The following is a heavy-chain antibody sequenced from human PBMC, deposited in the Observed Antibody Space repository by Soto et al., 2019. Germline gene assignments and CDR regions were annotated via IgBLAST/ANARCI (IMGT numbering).Heavy chain of an antibody. CDR1: GYTFSDYY. J-gene: IGHJ4*02. CDR3: ASHYDMWSGYLSPVDY. D-gene: IGHD3-3*01. Sequence: PGGSLRLSCAASGYTFSDYYMSWIRQAPGKGLEWISYIDTSGTKIYYADSVKGRFTITGDNAKNSLYLEMNSLRDEDTAVYYCASHYDMWSGYLSPVDYWGQGTLVTVSS. V-gene: IGHV3-11*01. CDR2: IDTSGTKI.